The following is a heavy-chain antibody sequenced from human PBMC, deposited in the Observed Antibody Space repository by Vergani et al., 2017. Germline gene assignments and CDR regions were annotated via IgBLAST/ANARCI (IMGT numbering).Heavy chain of an antibody. CDR3: ARVRAVTTGGYYFDY. J-gene: IGHJ4*02. D-gene: IGHD4-11*01. Sequence: QLQLQQWGAGLLKPSETLSLTCAVYGGSFSGYYWSWFRQPPGKGLEWIGEINHSGSTNYNPSLKSRVTISVDTSKNQFSLKLSSVTAADTAVYYCARVRAVTTGGYYFDYWGQGTLVTVSS. CDR2: INHSGST. CDR1: GGSFSGYY. V-gene: IGHV4-34*01.